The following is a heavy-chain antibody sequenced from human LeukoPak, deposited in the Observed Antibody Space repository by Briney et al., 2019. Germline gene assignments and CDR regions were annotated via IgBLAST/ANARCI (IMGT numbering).Heavy chain of an antibody. Sequence: ASVKVSCKASGYTFTDYYVNWVRQAPGQGLEWVGWINPTSGGTSYAQKFQGRVTLTRDTSINTAYMDLSSQRYDDTAIYYCARGHSGDGYHFDYWGQGTLVAVSS. J-gene: IGHJ4*02. CDR2: INPTSGGT. CDR1: GYTFTDYY. V-gene: IGHV1-2*02. CDR3: ARGHSGDGYHFDY. D-gene: IGHD2-21*01.